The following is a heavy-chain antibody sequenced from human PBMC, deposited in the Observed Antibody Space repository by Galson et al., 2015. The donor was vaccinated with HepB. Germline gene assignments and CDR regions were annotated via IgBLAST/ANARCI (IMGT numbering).Heavy chain of an antibody. V-gene: IGHV4-39*02. Sequence: ETLSLTCSVSGDSLSSSNSFWVWVRQPPGKGLEWIASIYYTGNTYYNPSLKSRVTIAVDASKIHFSLKLSSVTAADTAVYYCARATTGTLTYGMDVWGQGTTVTVSS. CDR3: ARATTGTLTYGMDV. D-gene: IGHD1-1*01. J-gene: IGHJ6*02. CDR2: IYYTGNT. CDR1: GDSLSSSNSF.